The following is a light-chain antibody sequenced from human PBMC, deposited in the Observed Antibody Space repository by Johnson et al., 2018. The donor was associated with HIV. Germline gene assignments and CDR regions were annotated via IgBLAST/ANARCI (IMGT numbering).Light chain of an antibody. J-gene: IGLJ1*01. Sequence: QFVLTQPPSVSAAPGQKVTISCSGSSSNIGNKYVSWYQQLPGTAPKLLIYENNKRPSGVPERLSGSKSGTSASLAITGLQAEDEADYYCQSYDNALSGSNVFGTGTEGTVL. CDR1: SSNIGNKY. V-gene: IGLV1-51*02. CDR3: QSYDNALSGSNV. CDR2: ENN.